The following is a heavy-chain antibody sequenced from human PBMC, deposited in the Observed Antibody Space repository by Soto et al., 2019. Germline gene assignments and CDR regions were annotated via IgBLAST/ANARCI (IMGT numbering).Heavy chain of an antibody. Sequence: GESLKISCAASGFTFSIYAMSWVRQAPGKGLEWVSAISGSGGSIYYADSVKGRFTISRDNAKNTLYLQMNSLRAEDTAVYYCARDFISTHDPDYWGQGTLVTVSS. CDR2: ISGSGGSI. J-gene: IGHJ4*02. V-gene: IGHV3-23*01. CDR3: ARDFISTHDPDY. CDR1: GFTFSIYA. D-gene: IGHD1-1*01.